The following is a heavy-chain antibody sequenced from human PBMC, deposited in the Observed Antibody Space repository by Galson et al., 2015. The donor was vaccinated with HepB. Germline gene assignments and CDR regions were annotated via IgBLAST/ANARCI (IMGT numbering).Heavy chain of an antibody. D-gene: IGHD1-1*01. CDR3: ARNWQSFDY. V-gene: IGHV3-21*06. CDR2: ISSGGDYK. CDR1: GFTFSDFW. Sequence: SLRLSCAASGFTFSDFWMNWVRQAPGKGLEWIASISSGGDYKYYVDSLKGRFTISRDNPKNSLYLQMDSLRAEDTAVYYCARNWQSFDYWGQGILSPSPQ. J-gene: IGHJ4*02.